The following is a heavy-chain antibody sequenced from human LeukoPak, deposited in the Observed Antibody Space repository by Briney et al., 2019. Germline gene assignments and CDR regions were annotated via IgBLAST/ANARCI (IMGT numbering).Heavy chain of an antibody. J-gene: IGHJ4*02. CDR2: IKEDGSET. V-gene: IGHV3-7*01. CDR3: PRSLNF. Sequence: PGGSLRLSCATSGFTFSRSWMDWVRQAPGKGLEWVANIKEDGSETHYVDSAKGRFTISRDNAKNSLFLQVDNLRVEDTAIYYCPRSLNFWGQGTLVTVSP. CDR1: GFTFSRSW.